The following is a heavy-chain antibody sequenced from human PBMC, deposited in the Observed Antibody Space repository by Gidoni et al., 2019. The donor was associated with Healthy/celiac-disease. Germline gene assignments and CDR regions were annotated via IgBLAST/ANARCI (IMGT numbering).Heavy chain of an antibody. J-gene: IGHJ4*02. CDR2: IRSKANSYAT. D-gene: IGHD2-2*01. V-gene: IGHV3-73*02. Sequence: EVQLVESGGGLVQPGGSLKLSCAASGFTFSGSAMHWVRQASGKGLELVGRIRSKANSYATAYAAAVKGRFTISRDDSKNTAYLQMNSLKTEDTAVYYCTRRGGCSSTSCYSDYWGQGTLVTVSS. CDR1: GFTFSGSA. CDR3: TRRGGCSSTSCYSDY.